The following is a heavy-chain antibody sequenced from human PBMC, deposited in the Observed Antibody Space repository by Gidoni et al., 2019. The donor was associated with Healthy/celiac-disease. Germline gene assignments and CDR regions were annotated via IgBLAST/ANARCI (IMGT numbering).Heavy chain of an antibody. D-gene: IGHD3-3*01. CDR3: ARDLDFWSGSHYYYYMDV. J-gene: IGHJ6*03. V-gene: IGHV1-46*03. Sequence: QVQLVQSGAEVKKPGASVKVSCKASGYTFTSYYMHWVRQAPGKGLEWMGIINPSGGSTSYAQKFQGRVTMTRDTSTSTVYMELSSLRSEDTAVYYCARDLDFWSGSHYYYYMDVWGKGTTVTVSS. CDR1: GYTFTSYY. CDR2: INPSGGST.